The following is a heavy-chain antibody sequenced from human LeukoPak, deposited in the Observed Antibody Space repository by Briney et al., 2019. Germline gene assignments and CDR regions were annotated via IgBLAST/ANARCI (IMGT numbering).Heavy chain of an antibody. D-gene: IGHD6-13*01. CDR3: ARTYGSSGLGYFDL. Sequence: SETLSLTCTVSGGSISSYYWSWIRQPPGKGLEWIGYIFYSGSTNYSPSLKSRLTISVDTSKNQFSLKLSSVTAADTAVYYCARTYGSSGLGYFDLWGRGTLVTVST. CDR2: IFYSGST. V-gene: IGHV4-59*01. CDR1: GGSISSYY. J-gene: IGHJ2*01.